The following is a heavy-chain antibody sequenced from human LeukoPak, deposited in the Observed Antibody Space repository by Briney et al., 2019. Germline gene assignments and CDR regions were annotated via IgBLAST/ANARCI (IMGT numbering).Heavy chain of an antibody. CDR2: MNPNSGNT. CDR3: ARTILAAAGHFDY. V-gene: IGHV1-8*01. Sequence: GASVEVSCKASGYTFTSYDINWVRQATGQGLEWMGWMNPNSGNTGYAQKFQGRVTMTRNTSISTAYMELSSLRSEDTAVYYCARTILAAAGHFDYWGQGTLVTVSS. CDR1: GYTFTSYD. D-gene: IGHD6-13*01. J-gene: IGHJ4*02.